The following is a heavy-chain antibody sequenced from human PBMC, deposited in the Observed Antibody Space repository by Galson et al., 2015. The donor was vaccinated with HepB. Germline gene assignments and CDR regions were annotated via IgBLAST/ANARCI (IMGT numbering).Heavy chain of an antibody. CDR1: GFTFSSYA. J-gene: IGHJ4*02. V-gene: IGHV3-23*01. D-gene: IGHD6-13*01. CDR3: AKGDRYSSSWYNY. CDR2: ISGSGGST. Sequence: SLRLSCAASGFTFSSYAMSWVRQAPGKGLEWVSAISGSGGSTYYADSVKGRFTISRDNSKNTLYLQMNSLRAGDTAVYYCAKGDRYSSSWYNYWGQGTLVTVSS.